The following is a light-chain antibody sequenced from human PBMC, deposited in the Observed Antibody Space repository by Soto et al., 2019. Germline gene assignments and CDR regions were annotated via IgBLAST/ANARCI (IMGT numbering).Light chain of an antibody. CDR1: SSNIGAGFD. CDR2: GNK. CDR3: QSYDNSLSGSWV. J-gene: IGLJ3*02. V-gene: IGLV1-40*01. Sequence: QSVLTQPPSVSGALGQRVTISCTGSSSNIGAGFDVHWYQQLPGTAPKLLIFGNKKRPSGVPDRFSGSNSGTSASLAITGLQAEDEADYYCQSYDNSLSGSWVFGGGTKVTVL.